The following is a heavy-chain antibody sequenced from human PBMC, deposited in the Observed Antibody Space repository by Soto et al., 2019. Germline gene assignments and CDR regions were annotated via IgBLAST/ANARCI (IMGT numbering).Heavy chain of an antibody. CDR2: ISAYNGNT. V-gene: IGHV1-18*01. D-gene: IGHD6-6*01. Sequence: QVPLLQSGAEVKKPGASVKVSCQASGYTFTNYGITWVRQAPGQGLEWMGWISAYNGNTHYTQRLQGRVTMTTDTSTSTAYMGLRGLRSDDTAVYYWARWRQLVGYFYYYMDVWGKGTTVTVSS. CDR1: GYTFTNYG. J-gene: IGHJ6*03. CDR3: ARWRQLVGYFYYYMDV.